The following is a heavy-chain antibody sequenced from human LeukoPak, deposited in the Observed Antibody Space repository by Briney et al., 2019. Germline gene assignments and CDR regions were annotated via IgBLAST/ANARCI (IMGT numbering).Heavy chain of an antibody. J-gene: IGHJ6*02. D-gene: IGHD3-10*01. CDR2: ISYDGSNK. CDR3: ARERVLLWFGEEAYYYGMDV. CDR1: GFTFSSYA. V-gene: IGHV3-30-3*01. Sequence: GGSLRLSCAASGFTFSSYAMHWVRQAPGKGLEWVAVISYDGSNKYYADSVKGRFTISRDNSRNTLYLQMNSLRAEDTAVYYCARERVLLWFGEEAYYYGMDVWGQGTTVTVSS.